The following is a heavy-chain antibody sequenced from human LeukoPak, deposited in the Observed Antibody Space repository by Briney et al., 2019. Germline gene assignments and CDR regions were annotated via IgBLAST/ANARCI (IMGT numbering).Heavy chain of an antibody. CDR3: ARDGGKRGYSYGQAVDY. V-gene: IGHV1-2*02. Sequence: ASAKISPNASGSTFTSYYMHWGRQAPGPGLEWMGWINPNSGGTNYAQKFQGRVTMTRDTSISTAYMELSRLRSDDTAVYYCARDGGKRGYSYGQAVDYWGQGTLVTVSS. CDR1: GSTFTSYY. CDR2: INPNSGGT. D-gene: IGHD5-18*01. J-gene: IGHJ4*02.